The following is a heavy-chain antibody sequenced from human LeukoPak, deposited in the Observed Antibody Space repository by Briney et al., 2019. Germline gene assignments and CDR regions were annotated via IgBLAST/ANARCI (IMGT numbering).Heavy chain of an antibody. J-gene: IGHJ4*02. V-gene: IGHV1-2*06. CDR1: GYTFTDYY. CDR2: INPDSGGT. Sequence: ASVNLSCKASGYTFTDYYIHWVRQAHGPGLEWIGRINPDSGGTNSAQKFQGRVTMTRDTSISPAYIEFSSLRSDDTAVYYCARAKEQTIAARYFDYWGQGTLVTVSS. CDR3: ARAKEQTIAARYFDY. D-gene: IGHD6-6*01.